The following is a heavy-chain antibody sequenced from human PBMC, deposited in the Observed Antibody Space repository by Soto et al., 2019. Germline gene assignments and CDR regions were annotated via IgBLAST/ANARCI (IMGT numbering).Heavy chain of an antibody. D-gene: IGHD6-6*01. Sequence: ASVKVSCKASGYTFTGYYIHWVRQAPGQGLEWMGWINPYSGATNYAQKFQGRVTMTGVTSISTAYMDLSRLRSDGTAVYYCARDSLKYTSSPSYFYGMDVWGHGTTVTVSS. J-gene: IGHJ6*02. CDR1: GYTFTGYY. V-gene: IGHV1-2*02. CDR2: INPYSGAT. CDR3: ARDSLKYTSSPSYFYGMDV.